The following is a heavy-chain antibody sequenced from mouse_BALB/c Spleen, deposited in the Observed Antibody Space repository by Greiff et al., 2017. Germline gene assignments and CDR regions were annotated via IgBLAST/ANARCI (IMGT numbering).Heavy chain of an antibody. Sequence: VQRVESGPGLVAPSQSLSITCTVSGFSLTSYGVHWVRQPPGKGLEWLGVIWAGGSTNYNSALMSRLSISKDNSKSQVFLKMNSLQTDDTAMYYCAREGTTVVAYYYAMDYWGQGTSVTVSS. J-gene: IGHJ4*01. CDR3: AREGTTVVAYYYAMDY. D-gene: IGHD1-1*01. CDR2: IWAGGST. V-gene: IGHV2-9*02. CDR1: GFSLTSYG.